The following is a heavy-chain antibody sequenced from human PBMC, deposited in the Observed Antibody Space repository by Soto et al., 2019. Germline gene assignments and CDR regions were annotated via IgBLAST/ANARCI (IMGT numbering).Heavy chain of an antibody. V-gene: IGHV3-53*04. D-gene: IGHD3-22*01. Sequence: PGGSLRLSCAASGFTVSSNYMSWVRQAPGKGLEWVSVTYSGGSTYYADSVKGRFTISRHNSKNTLYLQMNSLRAEDTAVYYCERRIPFGYYYDSSGYYGDAFDIWGQGTMVTASS. CDR1: GFTVSSNY. CDR2: TYSGGST. J-gene: IGHJ3*02. CDR3: ERRIPFGYYYDSSGYYGDAFDI.